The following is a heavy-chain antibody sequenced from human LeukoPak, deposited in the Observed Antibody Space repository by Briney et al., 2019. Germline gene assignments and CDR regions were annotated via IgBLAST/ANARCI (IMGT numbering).Heavy chain of an antibody. V-gene: IGHV4-61*02. D-gene: IGHD3-3*01. CDR2: IYTSGST. J-gene: IGHJ3*02. CDR1: GGSISSGSYY. CDR3: ARASFPDYDFWSGYYTGTAFDI. Sequence: PSQTLSLTCTVSGGSISSGSYYWSWIRQPAGKGLEWIGRIYTSGSTNYNPSLKSRVTMSVDTSKNQFSLKLSSVTAADTAVYYCARASFPDYDFWSGYYTGTAFDIRGQGTMVTVSS.